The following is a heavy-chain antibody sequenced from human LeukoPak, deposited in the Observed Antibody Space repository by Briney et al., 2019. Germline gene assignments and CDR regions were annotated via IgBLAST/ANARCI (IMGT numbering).Heavy chain of an antibody. CDR3: ASDIAVAGTSGTAFDI. V-gene: IGHV3-21*01. D-gene: IGHD6-19*01. CDR2: ISSSSSYI. CDR1: GFTFSSYS. Sequence: PGGSLRLSCAASGFTFSSYSMNWVRQAPGKGLEWVSSISSSSSYIYYADSVEGRFTISRDNAKNSLYLQMNSLRAEDTAVYYCASDIAVAGTSGTAFDIWGQGTMVTVSS. J-gene: IGHJ3*02.